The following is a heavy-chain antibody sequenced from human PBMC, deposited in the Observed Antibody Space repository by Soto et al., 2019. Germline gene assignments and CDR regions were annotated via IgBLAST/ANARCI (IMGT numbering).Heavy chain of an antibody. D-gene: IGHD4-4*01. J-gene: IGHJ4*02. CDR2: IRSKANSYAT. CDR3: TSSVNKNRDFDY. CDR1: GFSFSGSG. V-gene: IGHV3-73*02. Sequence: EVQLVESGGGLVQPGGSLKLSCAASGFSFSGSGMHWVRQASGKGLEWVGRIRSKANSYATAYAASVKGRFLISRDDPKNTAYLQMNSLKTEDTAVYYCTSSVNKNRDFDYWGQGTLVTVSS.